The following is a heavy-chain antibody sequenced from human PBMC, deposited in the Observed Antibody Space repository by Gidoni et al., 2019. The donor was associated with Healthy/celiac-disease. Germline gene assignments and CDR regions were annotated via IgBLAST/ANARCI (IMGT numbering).Heavy chain of an antibody. CDR2: ISAYNGTT. J-gene: IGHJ4*02. V-gene: IGHV1-18*01. D-gene: IGHD4-17*01. CDR1: GDTFTSYG. CDR3: ARRPNYGEQAPEDDY. Sequence: QVQQVQPGAEVQKPAASVKVHCKASGDTFTSYGICWVRQAPGQGLEWMGWISAYNGTTNDAQKLQGRVTMTTDTSTSTAYRELRSLRSDDADVYYCARRPNYGEQAPEDDYWGQGTLVTVSS.